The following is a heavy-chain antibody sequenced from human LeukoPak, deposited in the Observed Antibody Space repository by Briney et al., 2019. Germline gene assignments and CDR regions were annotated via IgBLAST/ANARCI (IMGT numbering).Heavy chain of an antibody. CDR3: ATVATPEGHFDY. Sequence: SVKVSCKASGGTFSSYAISWVRQAPGQGLEWMGGTIPIFGTANYAQKFQGRVTITADKSTSTAYMELSSLRSEDTAVYYCATVATPEGHFDYWGQGTLVTVSS. CDR2: TIPIFGTA. V-gene: IGHV1-69*06. D-gene: IGHD5-12*01. J-gene: IGHJ4*02. CDR1: GGTFSSYA.